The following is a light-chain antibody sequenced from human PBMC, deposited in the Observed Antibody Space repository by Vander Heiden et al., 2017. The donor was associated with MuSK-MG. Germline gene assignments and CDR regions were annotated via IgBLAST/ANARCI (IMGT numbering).Light chain of an antibody. CDR1: DNINNY. CDR2: AAS. Sequence: IHMTPSPPSLSASLGDRVVITCRASDNINNYLIWYQQKPGKAPKVLISAASNLESGVPSRFSGSGSGTQFSLTISSLDPEDFATYYCQQGYNSPQTFGQGTKVEI. J-gene: IGKJ2*01. CDR3: QQGYNSPQT. V-gene: IGKV1-39*01.